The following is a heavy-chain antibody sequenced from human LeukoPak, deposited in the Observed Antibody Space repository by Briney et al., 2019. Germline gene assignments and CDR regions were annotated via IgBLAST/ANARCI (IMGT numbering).Heavy chain of an antibody. Sequence: ASVNVSCKASGGTFTIYAISWVRQAPGQGLEWMGRIIPILGIANYAQKFQGRVTITADKSTSTAYMELSSLRSEDTAVYYCARMTTEGYSSSWLGLGIYWFDPWGQGTLVTVSA. CDR3: ARMTTEGYSSSWLGLGIYWFDP. J-gene: IGHJ5*02. V-gene: IGHV1-69*04. CDR1: GGTFTIYA. D-gene: IGHD6-13*01. CDR2: IIPILGIA.